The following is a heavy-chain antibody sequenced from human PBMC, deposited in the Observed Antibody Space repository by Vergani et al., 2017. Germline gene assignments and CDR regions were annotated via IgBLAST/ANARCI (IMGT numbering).Heavy chain of an antibody. D-gene: IGHD3-22*01. V-gene: IGHV3-11*05. CDR2: ISSSSSYI. Sequence: VQLVESGGGLVQPGGSLKLSCAASGFTFSDYYMSWICQAPGKGLEWVSYISSSSSYINYADSVKGRFTISRDNAKNSLYLQMNSLRAEDTAVYYCARDLYYXSSGYPTQTPQNNWFDPWGQGTLVTVSS. CDR3: ARDLYYXSSGYPTQTPQNNWFDP. J-gene: IGHJ5*02. CDR1: GFTFSDYY.